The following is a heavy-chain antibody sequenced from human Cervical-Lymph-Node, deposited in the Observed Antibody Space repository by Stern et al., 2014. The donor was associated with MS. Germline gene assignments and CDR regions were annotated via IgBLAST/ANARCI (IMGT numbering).Heavy chain of an antibody. CDR2: IDWDDDK. CDR1: GFSLSTSGMC. J-gene: IGHJ6*02. CDR3: ARSATVTTTSYGMDV. Sequence: QVTLKESGPALVKPTQTLTLTCTFSGFSLSTSGMCVNWIRQPPGKALEWLALIDWDDDKYYSKSLKTRLTISKDTSKNQVVLTMTNMDPVDPATYYCARSATVTTTSYGMDVWGQGTTVTVSS. V-gene: IGHV2-70*01. D-gene: IGHD4-17*01.